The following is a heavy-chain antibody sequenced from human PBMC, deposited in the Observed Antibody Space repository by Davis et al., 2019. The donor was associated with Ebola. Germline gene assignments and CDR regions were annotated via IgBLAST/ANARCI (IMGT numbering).Heavy chain of an antibody. V-gene: IGHV4-4*02. CDR2: IYHSGST. CDR3: ASRYSSSWYGRQGLYNWFDP. J-gene: IGHJ5*02. D-gene: IGHD6-13*01. Sequence: PSETLSLTCAVSGGSISSSNWWSWVRQPPGKGLEWIGEIYHSGSTNYNPSLKSRVTISVDKSKNQFSLKLSSVTAADTAVYYCASRYSSSWYGRQGLYNWFDPWGQGTLVTVSS. CDR1: GGSISSSNW.